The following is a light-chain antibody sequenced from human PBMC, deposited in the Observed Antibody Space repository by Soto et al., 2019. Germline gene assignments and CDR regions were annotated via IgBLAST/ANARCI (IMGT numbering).Light chain of an antibody. J-gene: IGKJ2*01. CDR3: QQYNSYSYT. V-gene: IGKV1-9*01. CDR2: AAS. CDR1: QAISSY. Sequence: DIQLTQAPSFLSASAGDRVSITCRASQAISSYLAWYQQKPGRAPKLLIYAASTLQSGVPSRFSGSGSGTEFTLTITSLQPEDFATYYCQQYNSYSYTFGQGTKLEIK.